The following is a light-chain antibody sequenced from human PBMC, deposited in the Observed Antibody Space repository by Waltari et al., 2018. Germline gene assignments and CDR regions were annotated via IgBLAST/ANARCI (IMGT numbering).Light chain of an antibody. Sequence: EIVLTQSPGTLSLSPGERATLSCRASQSVRRFLAWYQQKPGQAPRLLIYAASNRAAGIPDRFSGSGSGTDFSLTISRLELEDFAVYYCQHHVRLPATFGQGTKVEIK. CDR2: AAS. V-gene: IGKV3-20*01. J-gene: IGKJ1*01. CDR3: QHHVRLPAT. CDR1: QSVRRF.